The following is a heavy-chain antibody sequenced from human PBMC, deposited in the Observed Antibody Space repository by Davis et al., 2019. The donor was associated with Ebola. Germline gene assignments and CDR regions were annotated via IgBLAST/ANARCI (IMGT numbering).Heavy chain of an antibody. CDR1: GYTFTSYA. CDR2: INAGNGNT. Sequence: ASVKVSCKASGYTFTSYAMHWVRQAPGQRLEWMGWINAGNGNTKYSQKFQGRVTITRDTSASTAYMELSSLRSEDTAVYYCARDGPCSGGSCYRPYYYGMDVWGQGTTVTVSS. D-gene: IGHD2-15*01. CDR3: ARDGPCSGGSCYRPYYYGMDV. V-gene: IGHV1-3*01. J-gene: IGHJ6*02.